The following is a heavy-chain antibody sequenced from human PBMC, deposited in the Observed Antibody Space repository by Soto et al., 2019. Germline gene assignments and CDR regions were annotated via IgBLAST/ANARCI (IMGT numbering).Heavy chain of an antibody. CDR2: INAGNGNT. Sequence: ASVKVSCKASGYTFTSYAMHWVRQAPGQRLEWMGWINAGNGNTKYSQKFQGRVTITRDTSASTAYMELSSLRSEDTAVYYCARSCWSISGVVIPYCYYYGMDVWGQVPTVTVSS. CDR3: ARSCWSISGVVIPYCYYYGMDV. V-gene: IGHV1-3*01. CDR1: GYTFTSYA. J-gene: IGHJ6*02. D-gene: IGHD3-3*01.